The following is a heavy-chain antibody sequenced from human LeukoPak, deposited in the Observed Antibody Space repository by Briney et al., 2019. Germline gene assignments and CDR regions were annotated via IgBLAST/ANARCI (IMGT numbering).Heavy chain of an antibody. V-gene: IGHV3-48*03. CDR1: GFTFSSYE. D-gene: IGHD5-18*01. CDR3: ARGPGYSYGLRPGYPYYYYGMDV. Sequence: GGSLRLSCAASGFTFSSYEMNWVRQAPGKGLEWVSYISGSGSTIYYADSVKGRFTISRDNSKNTLYLQMNSLRAEDTAVYYCARGPGYSYGLRPGYPYYYYGMDVWGKGTTVTVSS. J-gene: IGHJ6*04. CDR2: ISGSGSTI.